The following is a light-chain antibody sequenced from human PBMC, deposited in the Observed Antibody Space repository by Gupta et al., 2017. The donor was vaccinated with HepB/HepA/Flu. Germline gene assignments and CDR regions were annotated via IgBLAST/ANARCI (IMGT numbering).Light chain of an antibody. CDR1: SSNIGVNT. Sequence: QSVLTQPPSVSGTPGQRVSVPCSGSSSNIGVNTVNWYQQLPGAAPKLLIYNNNKRPSGVPDRFSASKSGTSASLAISGLQAEDEADYYCAAWDDSRNGEVFGGGTKLTVL. CDR2: NNN. CDR3: AAWDDSRNGEV. V-gene: IGLV1-44*01. J-gene: IGLJ2*01.